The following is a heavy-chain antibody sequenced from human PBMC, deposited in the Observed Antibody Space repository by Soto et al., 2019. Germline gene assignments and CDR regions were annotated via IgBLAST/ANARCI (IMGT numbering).Heavy chain of an antibody. J-gene: IGHJ4*02. V-gene: IGHV1-18*01. CDR1: GYTFTSYG. D-gene: IGHD6-13*01. Sequence: QVQLVQSGAEVKKPGASVKVSCKASGYTFTSYGISWVRQAPGQGLEWMGWISAYNGNTNYAQKLQGRVTMTTDTSTSTGYVELRSLSSDDTAVYYCARGEDDSSSWFPVAPLDWGQGTLVTVSS. CDR3: ARGEDDSSSWFPVAPLD. CDR2: ISAYNGNT.